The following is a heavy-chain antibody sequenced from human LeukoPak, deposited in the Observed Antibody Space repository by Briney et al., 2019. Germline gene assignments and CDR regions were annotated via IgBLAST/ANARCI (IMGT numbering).Heavy chain of an antibody. D-gene: IGHD4-17*01. Sequence: SQTLSLTCAISGDSVSSNSAAWNWIRQSPLRGLEWLGRTYYRSKWYNDYAVSVKSRITINPDTSKNQFSLQLNSVTPEDTAVYYCAREGPLNDYGDYVHYFDYWGQGTLVTVSS. V-gene: IGHV6-1*01. CDR3: AREGPLNDYGDYVHYFDY. CDR1: GDSVSSNSAA. J-gene: IGHJ4*02. CDR2: TYYRSKWYN.